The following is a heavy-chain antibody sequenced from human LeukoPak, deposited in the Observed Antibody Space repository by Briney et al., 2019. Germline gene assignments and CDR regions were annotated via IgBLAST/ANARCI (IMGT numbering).Heavy chain of an antibody. CDR2: LKSDGITT. CDR3: ARDGSGTLPFDS. D-gene: IGHD1-26*01. J-gene: IGHJ4*02. V-gene: IGHV3-74*01. CDR1: GFTFSSYW. Sequence: PGGSLRLSCAASGFTFSSYWMHWVRQVPGKGLVWVSLLKSDGITTSYADFVKGRFTISRDDARNTLFLEMNSLRGDDTAVYYCARDGSGTLPFDSWGQGTLVTVSS.